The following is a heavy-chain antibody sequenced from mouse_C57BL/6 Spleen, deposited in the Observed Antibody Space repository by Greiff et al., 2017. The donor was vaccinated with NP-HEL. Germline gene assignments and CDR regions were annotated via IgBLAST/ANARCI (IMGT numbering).Heavy chain of an antibody. CDR3: ARQRYFDV. J-gene: IGHJ1*03. CDR2: ISGGGGNT. V-gene: IGHV5-9*01. Sequence: EVQGVESGGGLVKPGGSLKLSCAASGFTFSSYTMSWVRQTPEKRLEWVATISGGGGNTYYPDSVKGRFTISRDKAKNTLYLQMSSLRSEDTALYYCARQRYFDVWGTGTTVTVSS. CDR1: GFTFSSYT.